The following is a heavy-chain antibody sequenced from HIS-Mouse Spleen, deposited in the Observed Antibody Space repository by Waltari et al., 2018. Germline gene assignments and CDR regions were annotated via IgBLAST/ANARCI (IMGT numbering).Heavy chain of an antibody. CDR2: MNPNSGNK. CDR3: ARGHDYSNYFDY. Sequence: QVQLVQSGAEVKKPGASVKVSCKASGYTFTSYDINWVRQATGQGLEWMGWMNPNSGNKGYAQKVRGRVTMTRNTSISTAYMELSSLRSEDTAVYYCARGHDYSNYFDYWGQGTLVTVSS. V-gene: IGHV1-8*01. CDR1: GYTFTSYD. D-gene: IGHD4-4*01. J-gene: IGHJ4*02.